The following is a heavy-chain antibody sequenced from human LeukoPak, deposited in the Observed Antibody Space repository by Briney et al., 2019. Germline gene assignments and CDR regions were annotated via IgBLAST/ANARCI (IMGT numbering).Heavy chain of an antibody. Sequence: PGGSLRLSCAASGFTFSSYWLSWVRQAPGKGLEWVANIQQDGSEKNYVDSVKGRFTISRDNAKNSLYLQMTSLRAEDTAVYYCSKYSYSHGYFDSWGQGTLVTVSS. CDR1: GFTFSSYW. D-gene: IGHD5-18*01. V-gene: IGHV3-7*01. CDR3: SKYSYSHGYFDS. J-gene: IGHJ4*02. CDR2: IQQDGSEK.